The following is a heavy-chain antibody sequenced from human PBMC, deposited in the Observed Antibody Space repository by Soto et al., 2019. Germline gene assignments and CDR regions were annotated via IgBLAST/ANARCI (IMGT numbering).Heavy chain of an antibody. CDR2: ISGSGGST. CDR1: GFTFSTYA. Sequence: EVQLLESGGELVQPGGSLRLSCAGSGFTFSTYAMAWVRQAPGKGVEWVSAISGSGGSTFYADSVKGRFTISRDNSRNTLYLQMNSLRTEDTAVYYCAKETIEGANFDNWGQGALVTVSS. CDR3: AKETIEGANFDN. V-gene: IGHV3-23*01. D-gene: IGHD3-16*01. J-gene: IGHJ4*02.